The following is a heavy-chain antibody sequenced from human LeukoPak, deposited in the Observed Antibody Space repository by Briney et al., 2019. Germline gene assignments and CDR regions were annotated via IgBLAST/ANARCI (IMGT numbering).Heavy chain of an antibody. D-gene: IGHD1-26*01. CDR3: ARRRGSFPFDY. J-gene: IGHJ4*02. V-gene: IGHV4-38-2*02. CDR1: GYSISSAYY. Sequence: SETLSLTCSVSGYSISSAYYWGWIRQPPGKGLEWIGTMYHSGSTNYNPSLKSRVTISVDTSKNQFSLKLSSVTAADTAVYYCARRRGSFPFDYWGQGTLVTVSS. CDR2: MYHSGST.